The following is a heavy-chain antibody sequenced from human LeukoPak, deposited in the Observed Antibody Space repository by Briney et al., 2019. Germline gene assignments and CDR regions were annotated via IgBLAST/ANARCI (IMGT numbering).Heavy chain of an antibody. Sequence: GGSLRLSCAASGFTFSSYEMNWVRQAPGKGLEWVSYISSSGSTIYYADSVKGRFTISRDNAKNSLYLQMNSLRAEDTAVYYCATLPPDYYDSSGYYPNWGQGTLVTVSS. V-gene: IGHV3-48*03. D-gene: IGHD3-22*01. CDR1: GFTFSSYE. J-gene: IGHJ4*02. CDR3: ATLPPDYYDSSGYYPN. CDR2: ISSSGSTI.